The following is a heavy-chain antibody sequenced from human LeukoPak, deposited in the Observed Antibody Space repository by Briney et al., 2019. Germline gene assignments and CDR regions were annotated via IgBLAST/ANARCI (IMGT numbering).Heavy chain of an antibody. D-gene: IGHD2-2*01. J-gene: IGHJ4*02. CDR2: IYYSGST. CDR1: GGSISSSSYY. CDR3: ARVRYCSSTSCYRRRFNFDY. V-gene: IGHV4-39*07. Sequence: SETLSLTCTVSGGSISSSSYYWGWIRQPPGKGLEWIGSIYYSGSTYYNPSLKSRVTISVDTSKNQFSLKLSSVTAADTAVYYCARVRYCSSTSCYRRRFNFDYWGQGTLVTVSS.